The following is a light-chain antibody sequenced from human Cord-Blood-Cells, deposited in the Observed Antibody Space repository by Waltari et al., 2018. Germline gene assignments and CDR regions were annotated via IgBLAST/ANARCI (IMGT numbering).Light chain of an antibody. V-gene: IGKV1-39*01. CDR3: QQSYSTPQT. CDR2: AAS. CDR1: QSISSY. Sequence: DIQMTQSPSSLSASVGDRVTLTCRASQSISSYLNWYPQKPGKAPKLLIYAASSLQSGVPSRFSGSGSGTDFTLTISSLQPEDFATYYCQQSYSTPQTFGQGTKVEIK. J-gene: IGKJ1*01.